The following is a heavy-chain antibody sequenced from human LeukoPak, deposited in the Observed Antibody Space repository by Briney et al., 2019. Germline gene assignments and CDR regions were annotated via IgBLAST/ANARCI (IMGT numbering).Heavy chain of an antibody. D-gene: IGHD4-17*01. J-gene: IGHJ1*01. CDR3: GRGQDYGDYDNAFDI. Sequence: GASVKVSCKASGYTFTSYGISWVRQAPGQGLEWMGWISAYNGNTNYAQKLQGRVTMTTDTSTSTAYMELRSLRSDDTAVYYCGRGQDYGDYDNAFDIWGQGTLVTVSS. CDR2: ISAYNGNT. V-gene: IGHV1-18*01. CDR1: GYTFTSYG.